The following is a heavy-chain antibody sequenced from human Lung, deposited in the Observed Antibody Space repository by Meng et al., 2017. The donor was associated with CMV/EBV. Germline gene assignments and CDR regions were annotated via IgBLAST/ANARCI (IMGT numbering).Heavy chain of an antibody. Sequence: SLSLXXAVSRFTSSSDWMHCGRQAPGNWLVWVSRIDSDGRSTSYADSVKGRFTISRDNAMTTMYLQMNSLRAVDTSVYYCARDNPYSDFCCGYYGYYFDYWGQGTXVTVSS. V-gene: IGHV3-74*01. CDR3: ARDNPYSDFCCGYYGYYFDY. CDR2: IDSDGRST. D-gene: IGHD3-3*01. CDR1: RFTSSSDW. J-gene: IGHJ4*02.